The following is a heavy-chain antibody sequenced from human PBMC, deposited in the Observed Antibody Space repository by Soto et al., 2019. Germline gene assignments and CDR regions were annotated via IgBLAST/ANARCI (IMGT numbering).Heavy chain of an antibody. J-gene: IGHJ4*01. Sequence: PSETLSLTCTVSGGSIETFYWSWIRQPPGKGLEWIGYFHSSGATYKDPSLKSRVTISVDTSKNQISLKLDSVTAADTAVYYCASIWFGDFDYWGHGTLVTVSS. CDR2: FHSSGAT. V-gene: IGHV4-4*09. D-gene: IGHD3-10*01. CDR1: GGSIETFY. CDR3: ASIWFGDFDY.